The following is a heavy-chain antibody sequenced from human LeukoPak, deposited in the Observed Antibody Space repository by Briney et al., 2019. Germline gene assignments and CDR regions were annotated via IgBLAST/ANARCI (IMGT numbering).Heavy chain of an antibody. CDR1: GYSISSGYY. CDR3: ARAVRGGYYFDY. J-gene: IGHJ4*02. Sequence: SETLSLTCTVSGYSISSGYYWGWIRPPPGKGLEWIGSIYHSGSTYYNPSLKSRVTISVDTSKNQFSLKLSSVTAADTAVYYCARAVRGGYYFDYWGQGTLVTVSS. V-gene: IGHV4-38-2*02. CDR2: IYHSGST. D-gene: IGHD2-2*01.